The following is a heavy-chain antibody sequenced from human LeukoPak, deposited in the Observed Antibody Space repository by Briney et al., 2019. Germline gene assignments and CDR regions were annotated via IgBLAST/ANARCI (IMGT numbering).Heavy chain of an antibody. Sequence: KPAETLSLTCTASGVSISSHYWNWIRQPPGKGLEWIGYIYYSGNTNYNPSLKSRVTITVDNTNNQFSLKQISVTAVDTAAYYCARGSYSWSFDYWGRGTRVPVSS. V-gene: IGHV4-59*11. D-gene: IGHD2-21*01. CDR3: ARGSYSWSFDY. CDR1: GVSISSHY. J-gene: IGHJ4*02. CDR2: IYYSGNT.